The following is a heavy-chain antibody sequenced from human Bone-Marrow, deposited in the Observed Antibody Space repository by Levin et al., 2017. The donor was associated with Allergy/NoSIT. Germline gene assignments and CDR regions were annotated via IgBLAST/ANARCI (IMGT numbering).Heavy chain of an antibody. V-gene: IGHV1-2*02. CDR2: INPNSGGT. J-gene: IGHJ6*02. Sequence: ASVKVSCKASGYTFTGYYMHWVRQAPGQGLEWMGWINPNSGGTNYAQKFQGRVTMTRDTSISTAYMELSRLRSDDTAVYYCARDGVGFYYYYGMDVWGQGTTVTVSS. D-gene: IGHD2-8*01. CDR1: GYTFTGYY. CDR3: ARDGVGFYYYYGMDV.